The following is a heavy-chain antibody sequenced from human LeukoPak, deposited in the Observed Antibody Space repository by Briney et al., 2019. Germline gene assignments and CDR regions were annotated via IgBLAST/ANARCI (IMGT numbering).Heavy chain of an antibody. CDR1: GFTFSSYE. J-gene: IGHJ6*03. D-gene: IGHD1-14*01. Sequence: GGSLRLSCAASGFTFSSYEMNWVRQAPGKGLEWVSYISSSGSTIYYADSVKGRFTISRDNAKNSLYLQMNSLRAEDTAVYYCARVGPWVNPDYYYYYMDVWGKGTTVTVSS. V-gene: IGHV3-48*03. CDR3: ARVGPWVNPDYYYYYMDV. CDR2: ISSSGSTI.